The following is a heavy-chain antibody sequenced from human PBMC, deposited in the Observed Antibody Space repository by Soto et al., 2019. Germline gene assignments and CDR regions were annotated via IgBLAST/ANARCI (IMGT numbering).Heavy chain of an antibody. J-gene: IGHJ5*02. CDR1: GYTFTSYA. V-gene: IGHV1-3*01. CDR2: INAGNGNT. Sequence: ASVKVSCKASGYTFTSYAMHWVRQAPGQRLEWMGWINAGNGNTEYSQKFQGRVTITRDTSASTAYMELSSLRSEDTAVYYCARDPRDCGGDCYWFDPWGQGTLVTVSS. CDR3: ARDPRDCGGDCYWFDP. D-gene: IGHD2-21*02.